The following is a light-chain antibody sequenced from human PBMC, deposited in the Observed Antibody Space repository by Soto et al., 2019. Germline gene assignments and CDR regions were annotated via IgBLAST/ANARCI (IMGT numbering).Light chain of an antibody. CDR2: GAS. CDR1: QSVSSD. Sequence: EIVMTQSPATLSVSPGERATLSCRASQSVSSDLAWYQQKPGQAPRLLIYGASTRATGIPARFSGSGSGTEFTLTISSLQSEDFAVYYCQQYNNWPRTFCQGTNADVK. V-gene: IGKV3-15*01. J-gene: IGKJ1*01. CDR3: QQYNNWPRT.